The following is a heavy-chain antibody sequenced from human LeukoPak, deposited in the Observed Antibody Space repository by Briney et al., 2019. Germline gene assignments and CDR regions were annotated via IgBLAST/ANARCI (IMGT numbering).Heavy chain of an antibody. CDR3: ARGKVVTMVRGAIITYFDY. Sequence: ASVKVSCKASGYNFNGYYLHWVRQAPGQGLEWMGWINPTSGGTSYAQKFQGRVTMTRDTSTSTVYMELSSLRSEDTAVYYCARGKVVTMVRGAIITYFDYWGQGTLVTVSS. V-gene: IGHV1-46*02. D-gene: IGHD3-10*01. CDR2: INPTSGGT. CDR1: GYNFNGYY. J-gene: IGHJ4*02.